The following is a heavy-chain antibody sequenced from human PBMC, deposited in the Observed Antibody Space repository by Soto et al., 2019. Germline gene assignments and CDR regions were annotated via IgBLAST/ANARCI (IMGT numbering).Heavy chain of an antibody. V-gene: IGHV4-4*02. D-gene: IGHD6-13*01. CDR3: ARGGSAAAADYYLDY. CDR1: GGSSSSSNW. Sequence: PSETLSLTCAVSGGSSSSSNWWSWVRQPPGKGLEWIGEIYHSGSTNYNPSLKSRVTISVDKSKNQFSLKLSSVTAADTAVYYCARGGSAAAADYYLDYWGQGTLVTVSS. J-gene: IGHJ4*02. CDR2: IYHSGST.